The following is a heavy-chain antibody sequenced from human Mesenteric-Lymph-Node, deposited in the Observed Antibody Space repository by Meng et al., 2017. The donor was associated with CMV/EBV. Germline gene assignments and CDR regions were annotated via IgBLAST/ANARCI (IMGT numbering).Heavy chain of an antibody. V-gene: IGHV1-69*02. J-gene: IGHJ4*02. CDR3: ARVMATYSSSSSGFDY. CDR2: IIPTLGIA. Sequence: SVKVSCKASGGTFSSYTISWVRQAPGQGLEWMGRIIPTLGIANYAQKFQGRVTITADKSTSTAYMELSSLRSEDTAVYYCARVMATYSSSSSGFDYWGQGTLVTVSS. CDR1: GGTFSSYT. D-gene: IGHD6-6*01.